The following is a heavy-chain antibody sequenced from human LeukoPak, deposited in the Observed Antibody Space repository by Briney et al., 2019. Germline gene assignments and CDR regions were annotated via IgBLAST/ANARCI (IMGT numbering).Heavy chain of an antibody. J-gene: IGHJ4*02. CDR1: GFTFSSYW. V-gene: IGHV3-48*04. CDR2: ISSSGSTI. CDR3: ARDLRYSYGSG. Sequence: TGGSLRLSCAVSGFTFSSYWMNWVRQAPGKGLEWVSYISSSGSTIYYADSVKGRFTISRDNAKNSLYLQMNSLRAEDTAVYYCARDLRYSYGSGWGQGTLVTVSS. D-gene: IGHD5-18*01.